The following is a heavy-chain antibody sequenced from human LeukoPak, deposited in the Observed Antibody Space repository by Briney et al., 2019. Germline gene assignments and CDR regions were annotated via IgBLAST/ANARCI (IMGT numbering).Heavy chain of an antibody. CDR2: ISYDGSNK. CDR3: AKDWGYYTSSLYYFDY. D-gene: IGHD3-3*01. CDR1: GFTFSSYG. V-gene: IGHV3-30*18. Sequence: GGSLRLSCAASGFTFSSYGMHWVRQAPGKGLEWVAVISYDGSNKYYADSVKGRFTISRDNSKNTLYLQMNSLRAEDTAVYYCAKDWGYYTSSLYYFDYWGQGTLVTVSS. J-gene: IGHJ4*02.